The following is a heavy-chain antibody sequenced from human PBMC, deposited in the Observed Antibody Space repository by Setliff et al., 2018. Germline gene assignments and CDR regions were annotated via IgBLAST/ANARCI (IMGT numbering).Heavy chain of an antibody. Sequence: SETLSLTCTVSGDSISSGDYFWSWIRQPPGKGLEWIAYIYHSGGAYYNPSLKSRVTMSVDTSKNQFSLHLTSVTAADTAVYYCAREVGTSTSSDAFGVWGQGMMVTVSS. D-gene: IGHD1-26*01. CDR3: AREVGTSTSSDAFGV. V-gene: IGHV4-30-4*08. CDR2: IYHSGGA. J-gene: IGHJ3*01. CDR1: GDSISSGDYF.